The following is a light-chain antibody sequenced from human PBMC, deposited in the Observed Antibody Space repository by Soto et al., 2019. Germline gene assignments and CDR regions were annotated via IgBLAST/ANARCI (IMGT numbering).Light chain of an antibody. CDR1: PAIASF. CDR2: GAS. J-gene: IGKJ1*01. Sequence: IQLTQSRSSLSASVGDRVTITCRASPAIASFLAWYQQKPGTAPKLLIYGASTLQSGVPSSFSGSRSGTDYTLTIASLQPEDFATYYCQQLNGSPWTFGQGTKVDIK. V-gene: IGKV1-9*01. CDR3: QQLNGSPWT.